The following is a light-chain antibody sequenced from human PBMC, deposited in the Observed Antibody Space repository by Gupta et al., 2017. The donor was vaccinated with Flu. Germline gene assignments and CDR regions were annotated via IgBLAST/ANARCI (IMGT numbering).Light chain of an antibody. V-gene: IGLV2-11*01. Sequence: TTTTTGTSCGCVGYNYLYRYHQHPATAPNVFIYDVSKRPSGVPDRFSGTKSGTTATMTITGLQAEEDADYYCCSYGGSDSYWVFGGGTKLTVL. CDR2: DVS. CDR1: SCGCVGYNY. J-gene: IGLJ3*02. CDR3: CSYGGSDSYWV.